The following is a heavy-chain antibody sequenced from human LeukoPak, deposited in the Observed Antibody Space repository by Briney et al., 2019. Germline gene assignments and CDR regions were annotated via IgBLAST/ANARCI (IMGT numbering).Heavy chain of an antibody. V-gene: IGHV4-59*01. CDR2: IYYSGST. Sequence: SETLSLTCTVSGGSISSYYWSWIRQPPGKGLEWSGYIYYSGSTNYNPSLKSRVTISVDTSKNQFSLKLSSVTAADTAVYYCAREAGYYYDSSGYYALWGQGTLVTVSS. J-gene: IGHJ4*02. CDR1: GGSISSYY. D-gene: IGHD3-22*01. CDR3: AREAGYYYDSSGYYAL.